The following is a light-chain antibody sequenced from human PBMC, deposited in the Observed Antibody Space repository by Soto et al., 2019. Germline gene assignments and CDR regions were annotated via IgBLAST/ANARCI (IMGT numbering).Light chain of an antibody. CDR1: SSDVGGYNS. J-gene: IGLJ1*01. CDR2: EVT. Sequence: QSVLTQPASVSGSPGQSLTISCTGTSSDVGGYNSVSWYQQHPGKAPKLVIYEVTNRPSGISNRFSGSKSGNTASLTISGLQAEDEADYYCRSYTSSSTRVFGTGTKITDL. V-gene: IGLV2-14*01. CDR3: RSYTSSSTRV.